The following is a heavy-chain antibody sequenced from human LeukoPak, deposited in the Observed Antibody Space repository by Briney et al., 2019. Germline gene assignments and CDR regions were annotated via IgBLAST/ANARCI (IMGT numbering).Heavy chain of an antibody. Sequence: GGSLRLSCAASGFTFSSYAMSWVRQAPGKGLEWVSAISGSGGSTYYADSVKGRFTISRDNSKNTLYLQMNSLRAEDTAVYYCAKGDDIVVVPAAMGDDAFDIWGQGTMVTVSS. D-gene: IGHD2-2*01. CDR2: ISGSGGST. J-gene: IGHJ3*02. V-gene: IGHV3-23*01. CDR1: GFTFSSYA. CDR3: AKGDDIVVVPAAMGDDAFDI.